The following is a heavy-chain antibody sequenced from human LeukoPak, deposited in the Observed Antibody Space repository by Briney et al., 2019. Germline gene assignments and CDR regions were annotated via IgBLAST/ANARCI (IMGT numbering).Heavy chain of an antibody. V-gene: IGHV4-39*01. D-gene: IGHD1-26*01. CDR1: GGSISSGSYY. CDR2: IYYSGST. J-gene: IGHJ4*02. CDR3: ASELLGGSFLDY. Sequence: SETLSLTCTVSGGSISSGSYYWSWIRQPAGKGLEWIGSIYYSGSTYYDPSLKSRVTISVDTSKNQFSLKLSSVTAADTAVYYCASELLGGSFLDYWGQGTLVTVSS.